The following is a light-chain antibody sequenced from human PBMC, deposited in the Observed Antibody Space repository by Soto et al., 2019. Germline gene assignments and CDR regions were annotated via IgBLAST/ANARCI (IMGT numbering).Light chain of an antibody. J-gene: IGLJ1*01. CDR3: TSYTTSSTYV. V-gene: IGLV2-14*01. Sequence: QSVLTQPASVSGSPGQSITISCTGTSSDVGGYDYVSWYQQHPGKAPKFMIYEVTNRLPGVSHRFSGSKSGNTASLTISGLQAEDEADYYCTSYTTSSTYVFGTGTKLTVL. CDR2: EVT. CDR1: SSDVGGYDY.